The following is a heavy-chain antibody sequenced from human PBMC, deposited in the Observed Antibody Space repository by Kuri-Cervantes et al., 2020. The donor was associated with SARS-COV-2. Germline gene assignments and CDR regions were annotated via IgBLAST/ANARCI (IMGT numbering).Heavy chain of an antibody. Sequence: CGPTLGKPIQTLTLTSSIPGFSLHTRGMSVSWFRRPPGKALEWLARIEWNDDKYYSTSLKTKLSVSKDNSENQVALTLTNMDPLDSATYYCARMPGLAGCYSYDYWGQGTLVTVSS. V-gene: IGHV2-70*12. J-gene: IGHJ4*02. D-gene: IGHD2-15*01. CDR3: ARMPGLAGCYSYDY. CDR1: GFSLHTRGMS. CDR2: IEWNDDK.